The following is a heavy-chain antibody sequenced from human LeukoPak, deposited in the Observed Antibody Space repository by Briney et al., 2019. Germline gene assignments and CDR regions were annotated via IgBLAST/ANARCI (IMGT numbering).Heavy chain of an antibody. Sequence: SETPSLTCTVSGGSISSYYWSWIRQPPGKGLEWIGYIYYSGSNNYNPSLKSRGTISVDTSKNQFSLKLSSVTAADTAVYYCAREVVVVPAVPPSQPHNWFDPWGQGTLVTVSS. CDR3: AREVVVVPAVPPSQPHNWFDP. CDR1: GGSISSYY. D-gene: IGHD2-2*01. V-gene: IGHV4-59*01. J-gene: IGHJ5*02. CDR2: IYYSGSN.